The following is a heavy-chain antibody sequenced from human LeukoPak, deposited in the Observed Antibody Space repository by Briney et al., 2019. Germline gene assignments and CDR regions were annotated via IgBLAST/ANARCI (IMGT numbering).Heavy chain of an antibody. J-gene: IGHJ3*02. CDR2: ISYDGSNK. CDR1: GFTLSSYA. Sequence: GGSLRLSCAASGFTLSSYAMHWVRQAPGKGLEWVAVISYDGSNKYYADSVKGRFTISRDNSKNTLYLQMNSLRAEDTAVYYCARDPGDYGDYTNAFDIWGQGTMVTVSS. D-gene: IGHD4-17*01. V-gene: IGHV3-30-3*01. CDR3: ARDPGDYGDYTNAFDI.